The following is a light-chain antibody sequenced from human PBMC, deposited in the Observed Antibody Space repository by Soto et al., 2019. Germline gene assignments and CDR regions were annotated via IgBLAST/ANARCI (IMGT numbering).Light chain of an antibody. CDR2: GSF. V-gene: IGKV3-15*01. CDR1: QTVSSN. CDR3: QRYNNVPYS. J-gene: IGKJ2*03. Sequence: EVVMTQSPATLSVSPGESATLSCRASQTVSSNLAWYQHKPGQAPRLRIDGSFTRATGVPARFSVSRSGTEFTLTLTRPQSEDFALSFCQRYNNVPYSFGRGTKLEIK.